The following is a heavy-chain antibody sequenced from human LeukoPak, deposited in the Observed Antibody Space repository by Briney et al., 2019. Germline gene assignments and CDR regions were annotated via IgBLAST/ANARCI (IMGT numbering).Heavy chain of an antibody. CDR3: ARGPKTVGYYYYYGMDV. V-gene: IGHV4-34*01. Sequence: SETLSLTCAVYGGSFSGYYWSWLRQPPGKGLEWIGEINHSGSTNYNPSLKSRVTISVDTPKNQFSLKLSSVTAADTAVYYCARGPKTVGYYYYYGMDVWGQGTTVTVSS. CDR2: INHSGST. D-gene: IGHD4-11*01. CDR1: GGSFSGYY. J-gene: IGHJ6*02.